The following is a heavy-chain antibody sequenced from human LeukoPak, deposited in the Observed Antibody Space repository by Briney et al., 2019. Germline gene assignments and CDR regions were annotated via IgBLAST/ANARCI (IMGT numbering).Heavy chain of an antibody. V-gene: IGHV3-11*04. CDR3: AELGITMIGGV. Sequence: GGSLRLSCAASGFTFINAWMSWVRQAPGKGLEWVSYISSSGSTIYYADSVKGRFTISRDNAKNSLYLQMNSLRAEDTAVYYCAELGITMIGGVWGKGTTVTISS. J-gene: IGHJ6*04. CDR1: GFTFINAW. D-gene: IGHD3-10*02. CDR2: ISSSGSTI.